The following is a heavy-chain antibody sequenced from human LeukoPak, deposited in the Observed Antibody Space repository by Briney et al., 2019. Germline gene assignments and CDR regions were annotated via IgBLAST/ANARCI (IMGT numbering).Heavy chain of an antibody. Sequence: PGGSLRLFCAASGFTFRHYYMSWIRQAPAKGLEGVSYISSSGSTIYYADSVKGRFTISRDNAKNSLYLQMNSLRAEDTAVYYCARDRGSSWSYYYYGMDVWGQGTTVTVSS. V-gene: IGHV3-11*01. D-gene: IGHD6-13*01. J-gene: IGHJ6*02. CDR3: ARDRGSSWSYYYYGMDV. CDR1: GFTFRHYY. CDR2: ISSSGSTI.